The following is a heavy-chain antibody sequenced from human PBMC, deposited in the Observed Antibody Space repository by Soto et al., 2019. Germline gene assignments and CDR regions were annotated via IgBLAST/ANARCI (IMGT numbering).Heavy chain of an antibody. CDR2: ISAYNGNT. Sequence: ASVKVSCKASGYTFTSYGISWVRQAPGQGLEWMGWISAYNGNTNYAQKLQGRVTMTTDTSTSTAYMELRSLRSDDTAVYYCARGRFLEWLPDRRWFDPWGQGTLVTVSS. J-gene: IGHJ5*02. CDR1: GYTFTSYG. CDR3: ARGRFLEWLPDRRWFDP. D-gene: IGHD3-3*01. V-gene: IGHV1-18*01.